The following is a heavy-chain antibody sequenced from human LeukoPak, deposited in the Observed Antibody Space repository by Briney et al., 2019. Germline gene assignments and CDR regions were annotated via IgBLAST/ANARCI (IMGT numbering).Heavy chain of an antibody. CDR2: ISWNSGNI. D-gene: IGHD2/OR15-2a*01. V-gene: IGHV3-9*01. J-gene: IGHJ6*03. CDR1: GFTLDDYA. Sequence: GGSLRLSCAGSGFTLDDYAMHWVRQTPGKGLEWVSGISWNSGNIAYADFVGGRFTISRDNAKNSLSLQVNSLSDEDTAVYYCAKDAYGGATFFYYMDVWGKGTTVTVSS. CDR3: AKDAYGGATFFYYMDV.